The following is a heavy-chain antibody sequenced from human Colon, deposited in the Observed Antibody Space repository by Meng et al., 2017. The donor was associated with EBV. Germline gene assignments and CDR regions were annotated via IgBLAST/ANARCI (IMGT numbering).Heavy chain of an antibody. J-gene: IGHJ4*02. CDR1: GSSMSSCNHY. V-gene: IGHV4-30-4*01. Sequence: LASPPQTLSIPRTVSGSSMSSCNHYCVCLRPPPGKGLYWIVDIHHSGSAYYNPSLKSRISISVDTSKNQFSLTLNSMTAADTAVYYCASFDHIPRRNYFAYWGQGTLVTVFS. CDR3: ASFDHIPRRNYFAY. CDR2: IHHSGSA. D-gene: IGHD2-21*01.